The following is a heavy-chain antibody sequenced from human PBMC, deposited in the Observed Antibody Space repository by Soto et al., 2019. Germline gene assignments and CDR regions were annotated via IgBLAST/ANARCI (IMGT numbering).Heavy chain of an antibody. J-gene: IGHJ4*02. CDR1: GFTFSSYA. D-gene: IGHD5-18*01. Sequence: PGGSLRLSCAASGFTFSSYAMHWVRQAPGKGLEWVAVVSYDGSNKYYADSVKGRFTISRDNSKNTLYVQMNSLRAEDTAVYYCARGTAMVFGNFDYWGQGTLVTVSS. V-gene: IGHV3-30-3*01. CDR2: VSYDGSNK. CDR3: ARGTAMVFGNFDY.